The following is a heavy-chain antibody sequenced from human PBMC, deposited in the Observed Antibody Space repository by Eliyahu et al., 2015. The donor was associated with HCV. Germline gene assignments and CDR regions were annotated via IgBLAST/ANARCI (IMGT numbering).Heavy chain of an antibody. V-gene: IGHV3-30*18. Sequence: GRSLRLSCAASGFTFSNYAMHWVRQAPDKGLEWVSVISHDGSSNYYEDSVKGRFTISRDNSKNTLYLQMNSLRAEDTAVYYCAKGDPRGKWLKSPFDYWGQGTLVTVSS. CDR2: ISHDGSSN. J-gene: IGHJ4*02. D-gene: IGHD5-24*01. CDR1: GFTFSNYA. CDR3: AKGDPRGKWLKSPFDY.